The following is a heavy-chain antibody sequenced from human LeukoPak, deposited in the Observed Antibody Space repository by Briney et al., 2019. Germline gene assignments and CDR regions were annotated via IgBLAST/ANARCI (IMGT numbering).Heavy chain of an antibody. J-gene: IGHJ5*01. D-gene: IGHD1-1*01. CDR2: ISWNSGNI. CDR3: ARADYNWNDGGNWFDS. Sequence: GGSLRLSCAASGFTFDDYAMHWVRQAPGKGLEWVSGISWNSGNIGYADSVKGRFTISRDNAKNSLYLQMNSLRAEDTALYYCARADYNWNDGGNWFDSWGQGILVTVSS. CDR1: GFTFDDYA. V-gene: IGHV3-9*01.